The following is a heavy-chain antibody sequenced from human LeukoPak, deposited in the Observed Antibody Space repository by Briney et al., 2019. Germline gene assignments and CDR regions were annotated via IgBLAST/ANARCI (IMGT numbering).Heavy chain of an antibody. J-gene: IGHJ4*02. CDR3: ARMGDIVDEGESDY. Sequence: GASVKVSCKASRYTFTSYGISWVRQAPGQGLEWMGWISAYNGNTNYAQKLQGRVTMTTDTSTSTAYMELRRLRSDDTAVYYCARMGDIVDEGESDYWGEGTLVTVSS. CDR1: RYTFTSYG. CDR2: ISAYNGNT. V-gene: IGHV1-18*04. D-gene: IGHD2-15*01.